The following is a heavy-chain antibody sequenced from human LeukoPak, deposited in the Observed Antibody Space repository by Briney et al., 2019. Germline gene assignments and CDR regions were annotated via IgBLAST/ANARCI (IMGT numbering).Heavy chain of an antibody. Sequence: SVTVSFKASGGTFISYAISWVRQAPGQGLEWMGGIIPIFGTANYAQKFQGRVTITADESTSTAYMELSSLRSEDTAVYYCARAKVGRELQYYYYYGMDVWGQGTTVTVSS. J-gene: IGHJ6*02. CDR2: IIPIFGTA. CDR1: GGTFISYA. V-gene: IGHV1-69*13. D-gene: IGHD1-26*01. CDR3: ARAKVGRELQYYYYYGMDV.